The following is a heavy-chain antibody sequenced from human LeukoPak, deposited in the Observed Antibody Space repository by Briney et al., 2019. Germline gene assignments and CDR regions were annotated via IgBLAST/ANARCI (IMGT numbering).Heavy chain of an antibody. V-gene: IGHV3-30*03. D-gene: IGHD1-26*01. J-gene: IGHJ4*02. CDR3: ARVWESYSFDY. CDR2: ISYDGNDK. CDR1: GFTFGSYD. Sequence: GGSLRLSCAASGFTFGSYDMHWVRQAPGKGLEWVAFISYDGNDKGYVDSGKGRFTVSRDNSKNTLYLQMNSLRVEDAAVYYCARVWESYSFDYWGQGTLVTASS.